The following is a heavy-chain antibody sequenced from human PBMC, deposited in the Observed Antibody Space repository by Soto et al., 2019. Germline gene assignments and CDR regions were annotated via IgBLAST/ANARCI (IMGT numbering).Heavy chain of an antibody. D-gene: IGHD4-17*01. CDR3: ARDLGGDGDYFY. V-gene: IGHV4-59*01. J-gene: IGHJ4*02. CDR2: IYYSGST. Sequence: QVQLQESGPGLVRPSETLSLTCTVSRGAISSFYWSWIRQAPGKGLEWIGYIYYSGSTNYNPSLKSRVTISVDSSKTQFCLKLSSVTAADTAVYYCARDLGGDGDYFYWGQGILVTVSS. CDR1: RGAISSFY.